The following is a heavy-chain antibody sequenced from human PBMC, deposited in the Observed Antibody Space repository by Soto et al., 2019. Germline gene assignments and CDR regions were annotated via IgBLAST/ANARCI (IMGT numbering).Heavy chain of an antibody. V-gene: IGHV3-30*18. D-gene: IGHD6-19*01. CDR2: VSHDGRNT. CDR3: AKGGRQWLVTSDFNY. Sequence: VQLVESGGGVVQPGRSLRLSCAASGFTFSDYAMHWVRQAPGKGLEWVAVVSHDGRNTHYADSVTGRFTTSRDSSKNTVSLEMTRLIAEDTAVSYCAKGGRQWLVTSDFNYWGQGALVTVSS. J-gene: IGHJ4*02. CDR1: GFTFSDYA.